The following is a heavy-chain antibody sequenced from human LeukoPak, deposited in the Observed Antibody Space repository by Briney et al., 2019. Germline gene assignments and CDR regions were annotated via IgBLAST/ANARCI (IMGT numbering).Heavy chain of an antibody. Sequence: SETLSLTCTVSGGSISSYYWSWIRQPPGKGLEWIGYIYYSGSTNYNPSLKSRVTISVDTSKNQFSLKLSSVTAADTAVYYCAREDSSGYYPSCFDYWGQGTLVTVSS. CDR2: IYYSGST. CDR3: AREDSSGYYPSCFDY. CDR1: GGSISSYY. D-gene: IGHD3-22*01. V-gene: IGHV4-59*12. J-gene: IGHJ4*02.